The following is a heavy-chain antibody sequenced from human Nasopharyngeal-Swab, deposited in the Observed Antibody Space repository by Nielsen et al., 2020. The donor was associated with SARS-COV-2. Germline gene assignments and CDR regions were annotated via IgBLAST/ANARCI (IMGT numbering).Heavy chain of an antibody. Sequence: WIRQPPGKGLEWMGYIYYSGNTNYNPSLKSRLTISVDTSKNQFSLRLISVTAAGTAVYYCVREDASPTAFFDSWGQGMLVTVSS. CDR2: IYYSGNT. V-gene: IGHV4-59*01. J-gene: IGHJ4*02. D-gene: IGHD6-6*01. CDR3: VREDASPTAFFDS.